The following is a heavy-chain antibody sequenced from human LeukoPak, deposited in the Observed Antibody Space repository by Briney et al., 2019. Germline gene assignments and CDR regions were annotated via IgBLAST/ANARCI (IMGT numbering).Heavy chain of an antibody. CDR1: GFTFSSYA. CDR2: ISSNGGST. V-gene: IGHV3-64*01. J-gene: IGHJ4*02. CDR3: AKDDPTAPFDY. Sequence: GGSLRLSCAASGFTFSSYAMHWVRQAPGKGLEYVSAISSNGGSTYYANSVKGRFTISRDNSKNTLYLQMNSLRAEDTAVYYCAKDDPTAPFDYWGQGTLVTVSS.